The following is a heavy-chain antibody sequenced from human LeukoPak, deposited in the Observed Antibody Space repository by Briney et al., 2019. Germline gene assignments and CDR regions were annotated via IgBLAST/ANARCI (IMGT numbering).Heavy chain of an antibody. CDR1: GGSFSGYY. V-gene: IGHV4-34*01. CDR2: INHSGST. J-gene: IGHJ6*02. CDR3: ASGHYGSGSMDV. D-gene: IGHD3-10*01. Sequence: SETPSLTCAVYGGSFSGYYWSWIRQPPGKGLEWIGEINHSGSTNYNPSLKSRVTISVDTSKNQFSLKLSSVTAADTAVYYCASGHYGSGSMDVWGQGTTVTVSS.